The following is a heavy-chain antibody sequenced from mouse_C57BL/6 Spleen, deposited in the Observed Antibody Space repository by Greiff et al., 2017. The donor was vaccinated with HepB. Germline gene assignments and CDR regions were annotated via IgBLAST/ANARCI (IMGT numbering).Heavy chain of an antibody. CDR3: ARNSDWYFDV. CDR1: GFTFSSYT. V-gene: IGHV5-9*01. CDR2: ISGGGGNT. Sequence: EVKLVESGGGLVKPGGSLKLSCAASGFTFSSYTMSWVRQTPEKRLEWVATISGGGGNTYYPDSVKGRFTISRDNAKNTLYLQMSSLRSEDTALYYCARNSDWYFDVWGTGTTVTVSS. J-gene: IGHJ1*03.